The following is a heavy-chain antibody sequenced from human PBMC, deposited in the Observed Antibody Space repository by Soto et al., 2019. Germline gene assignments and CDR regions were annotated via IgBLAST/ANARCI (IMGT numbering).Heavy chain of an antibody. CDR1: GGTFSSYT. CDR2: IIPILGIA. J-gene: IGHJ1*01. D-gene: IGHD6-19*01. CDR3: ARDPPRYSSGWYRENFQH. V-gene: IGHV1-69*04. Sequence: ASVKVSCKASGGTFSSYTISWVRQAPGQGLEWMGRIIPILGIANYAQKFQGRVTITADKSTSTAYMELSSLRSEDTAVYYCARDPPRYSSGWYRENFQHWGQGTLVTVS.